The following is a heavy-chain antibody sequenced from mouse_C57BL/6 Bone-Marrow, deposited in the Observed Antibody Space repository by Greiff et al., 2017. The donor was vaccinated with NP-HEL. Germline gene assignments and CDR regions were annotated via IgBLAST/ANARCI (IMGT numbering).Heavy chain of an antibody. J-gene: IGHJ4*01. CDR2: ISSGSSTI. D-gene: IGHD1-1*01. CDR3: ARLPYYYGSSYDAMDY. V-gene: IGHV5-17*01. Sequence: EVQLVESGGGLVKPGGSLKLSCAASGFTFSDYGMHWVRQAPEKGLEWVAYISSGSSTIYYADTVKGRFTISRDNAKNTLFLQMTSLRSEDTAMYYCARLPYYYGSSYDAMDYWGQGTSVTVSS. CDR1: GFTFSDYG.